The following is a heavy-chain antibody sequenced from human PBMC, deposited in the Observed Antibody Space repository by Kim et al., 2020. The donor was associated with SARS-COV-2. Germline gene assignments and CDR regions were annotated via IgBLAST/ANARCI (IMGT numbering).Heavy chain of an antibody. Sequence: SVKVSCKASGGTFSSYAISWVRQAPGQGLEWMGGIIPIFGTANYAQKFQGRVTITADESTSTAYMELSSLRSEDTAVYYCAYCGGDCYSHPAYYWGQGTLVTVSS. CDR1: GGTFSSYA. J-gene: IGHJ4*02. CDR2: IIPIFGTA. V-gene: IGHV1-69*13. D-gene: IGHD2-21*02. CDR3: AYCGGDCYSHPAYY.